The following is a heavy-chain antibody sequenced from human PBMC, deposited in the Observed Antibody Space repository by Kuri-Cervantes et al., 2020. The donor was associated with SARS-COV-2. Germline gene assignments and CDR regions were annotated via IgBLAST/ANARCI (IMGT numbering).Heavy chain of an antibody. J-gene: IGHJ6*03. D-gene: IGHD3-10*01. CDR3: ARITMVRGVIYMDV. Sequence: SETLSLTCAVAGYSISRGYYWGWIRQPPGKGLEWIGSIYHSGSTYHNPSLKSRVTISVDTSKNQFSLKLSSVTAADTSVYYCARITMVRGVIYMDVWGKGTTVTVSS. CDR2: IYHSGST. V-gene: IGHV4-38-2*01. CDR1: GYSISRGYY.